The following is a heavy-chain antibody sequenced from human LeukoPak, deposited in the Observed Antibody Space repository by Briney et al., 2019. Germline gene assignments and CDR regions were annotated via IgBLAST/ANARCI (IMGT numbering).Heavy chain of an antibody. V-gene: IGHV1-2*02. CDR2: INPNSGGT. CDR1: GYTFTGYY. J-gene: IGHJ4*02. D-gene: IGHD1-26*01. CDR3: ARDATSRGRDFDY. Sequence: SVKVSCKASGYTFTGYYMHWVRQAPGQGLEWMGWINPNSGGTNYAQKFQGRVTMTRDTSISTAYMELSRLRSDDTAVYYCARDATSRGRDFDYWGQGTLVTVSS.